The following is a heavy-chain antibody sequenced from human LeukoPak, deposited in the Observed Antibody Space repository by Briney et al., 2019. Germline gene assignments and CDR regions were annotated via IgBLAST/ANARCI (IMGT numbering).Heavy chain of an antibody. CDR2: IYYSGST. Sequence: PSETLSLTCTASGGSISSYYWSWIRQPPGEGLEWIGYIYYSGSTNYNPSLKSRVTISVDTSKNQFSLKLSSVTAAYTAVYYCARGMAGVAAANWGQGTLVTVSS. D-gene: IGHD3-3*01. V-gene: IGHV4-59*01. J-gene: IGHJ4*02. CDR3: ARGMAGVAAAN. CDR1: GGSISSYY.